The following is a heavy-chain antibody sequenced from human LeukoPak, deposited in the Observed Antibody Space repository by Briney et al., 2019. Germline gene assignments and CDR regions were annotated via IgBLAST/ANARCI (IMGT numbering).Heavy chain of an antibody. CDR2: ISGSGGST. J-gene: IGHJ4*02. CDR3: ASGLRYFDWLLDY. CDR1: GFTFSSYA. V-gene: IGHV3-23*01. Sequence: NPGGSLRLSCAASGFTFSSYAMSWVRQATGKGLEWVSAISGSGGSTYYADSVKGRFTISRDNSKNTLYLQMNSLRAEDTAVYYCASGLRYFDWLLDYWGQGTLVTVSS. D-gene: IGHD3-9*01.